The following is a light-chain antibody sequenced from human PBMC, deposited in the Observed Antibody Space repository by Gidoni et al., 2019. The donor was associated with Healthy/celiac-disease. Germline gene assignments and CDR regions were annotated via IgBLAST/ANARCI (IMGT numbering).Light chain of an antibody. CDR1: QSVSSY. Sequence: EIVLTQSPATLSLSPGERATLSCRASQSVSSYLAWYQQKPGQAPRLLIYDASNRATGIPARFSGSGARTDFTRTISSLEPEDFAVYYCQQRSNWPPSLTFGGGTKVEIK. CDR3: QQRSNWPPSLT. V-gene: IGKV3-11*01. CDR2: DAS. J-gene: IGKJ4*01.